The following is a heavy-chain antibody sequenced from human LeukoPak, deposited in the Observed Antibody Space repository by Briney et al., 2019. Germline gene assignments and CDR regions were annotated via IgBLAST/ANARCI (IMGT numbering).Heavy chain of an antibody. J-gene: IGHJ4*02. CDR3: ARDHDYGDYGTYEDY. CDR2: TYYRSKWYN. V-gene: IGHV6-1*01. Sequence: WQTLSLTCAISGDSGSRDNVAWNWIRQSPSRGLEWLGRTYYRSKWYNDYALTVQSRITISPDTSKNQFSLHLNSVTPEDTAVYYCARDHDYGDYGTYEDYWGQGTLVTVSS. CDR1: GDSGSRDNVA. D-gene: IGHD4-17*01.